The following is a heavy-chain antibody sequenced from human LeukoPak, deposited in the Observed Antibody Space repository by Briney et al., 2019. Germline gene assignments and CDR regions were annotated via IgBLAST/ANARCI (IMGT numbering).Heavy chain of an antibody. CDR2: ISRSGAST. V-gene: IGHV3-23*01. CDR1: GFTFSSYA. Sequence: PGGSLRLSCAASGFTFSSYAMSWVRQAPGKGLEWVSVISRSGASTYYADSVKGRFTISRDNAKNTLHLQMDSLTVEDTAVYYCAVSNWMDPWGQGTLVTVSS. J-gene: IGHJ5*02. CDR3: AVSNWMDP.